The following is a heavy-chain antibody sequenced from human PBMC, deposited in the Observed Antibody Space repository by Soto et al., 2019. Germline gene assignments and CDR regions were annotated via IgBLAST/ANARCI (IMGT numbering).Heavy chain of an antibody. Sequence: LRLSCAASGFTFSSYSMNWVRQAPGKGLEWVSYISSSSSTIYYADSVKGRFTISRDNAKNSLYLQMNSLRAEDTAVYYCAREDSSSWLNWFDPWGQGTLVTVSS. CDR3: AREDSSSWLNWFDP. J-gene: IGHJ5*02. V-gene: IGHV3-48*01. D-gene: IGHD6-13*01. CDR1: GFTFSSYS. CDR2: ISSSSSTI.